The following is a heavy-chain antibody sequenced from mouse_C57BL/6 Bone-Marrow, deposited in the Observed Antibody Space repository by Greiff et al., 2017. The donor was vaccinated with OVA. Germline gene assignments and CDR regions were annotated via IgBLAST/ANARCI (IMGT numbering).Heavy chain of an antibody. CDR3: VRGSPPYFDY. Sequence: EVKLAESGGGLVQPKGSLKLSCAASGFSFNTYAMNWVRQAPGKGLEWVARIRSKSNNYATYYADSVKDRFTISRDDSESMLYLQMNNLKTEDTAMYYCVRGSPPYFDYWGQGTTLTVSS. D-gene: IGHD1-1*01. V-gene: IGHV10-1*01. CDR1: GFSFNTYA. J-gene: IGHJ2*01. CDR2: IRSKSNNYAT.